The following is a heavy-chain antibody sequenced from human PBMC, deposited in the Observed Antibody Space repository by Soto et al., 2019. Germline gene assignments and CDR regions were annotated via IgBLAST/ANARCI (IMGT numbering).Heavy chain of an antibody. Sequence: SVKVSCKASGGTFSSYAISWVRQAPGQGLEWMGGIIPIFGTANYAQKFQGRVTITADESTSTAYMELSSLRSEDTAVYYCARDWFVDTAMDYGMDVWGQGTTVTVSS. J-gene: IGHJ6*02. V-gene: IGHV1-69*13. CDR3: ARDWFVDTAMDYGMDV. CDR1: GGTFSSYA. D-gene: IGHD5-18*01. CDR2: IIPIFGTA.